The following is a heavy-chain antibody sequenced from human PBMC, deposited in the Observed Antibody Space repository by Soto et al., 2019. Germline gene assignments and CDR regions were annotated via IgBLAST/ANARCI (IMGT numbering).Heavy chain of an antibody. J-gene: IGHJ1*01. CDR3: ARDGGRGGSYTPGAFQH. D-gene: IGHD1-26*01. V-gene: IGHV4-59*01. CDR2: IHYSGNT. Sequence: SDTLSLTCTVSGRSINNYYWSWIRQPPGKGLEWIGYIHYSGNTNYNPSLKSRVTISVATSKNLFSLELSSVTAADTAVYYCARDGGRGGSYTPGAFQHWGQGTLVTVS. CDR1: GRSINNYY.